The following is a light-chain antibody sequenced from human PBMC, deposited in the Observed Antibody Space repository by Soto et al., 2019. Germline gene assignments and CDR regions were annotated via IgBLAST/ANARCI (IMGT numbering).Light chain of an antibody. CDR3: QQYGSSSPIT. Sequence: EMVLTQSPGTLSLSPGERATLSCRASHSVSSTYLAWYQQKPGQAPRLLIYGPSSRATRIPDRFSGSGSGTDFTLTIIRLEPEDFAVYYCQQYGSSSPITFGQGTRLEIK. CDR1: HSVSSTY. V-gene: IGKV3-20*01. J-gene: IGKJ5*01. CDR2: GPS.